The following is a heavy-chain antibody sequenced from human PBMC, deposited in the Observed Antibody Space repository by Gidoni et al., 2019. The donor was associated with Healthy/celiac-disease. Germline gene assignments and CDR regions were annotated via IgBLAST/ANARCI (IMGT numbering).Heavy chain of an antibody. Sequence: VQPVESGGGGVQPGRSLRLPCAASGFTFSSYGMHWARQAPVKGLEWVAVISYDGSNKYYADSVKGRFTISRDNSKNTLYLQMNSLRAEDTAVYYCAKDRRDYVWGSSTIDYWGQGTLVTVSS. V-gene: IGHV3-30*18. CDR1: GFTFSSYG. CDR3: AKDRRDYVWGSSTIDY. CDR2: ISYDGSNK. D-gene: IGHD3-16*01. J-gene: IGHJ4*02.